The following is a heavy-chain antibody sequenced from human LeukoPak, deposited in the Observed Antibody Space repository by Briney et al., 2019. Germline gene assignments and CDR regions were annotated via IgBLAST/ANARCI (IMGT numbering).Heavy chain of an antibody. CDR3: ARIVATSNLWEGQNWYFEL. Sequence: SETLSLTCTVSGGSISSSSYYWGWIRQPPGKGLEWIGSIYYSGSTYYNPSLKSRVTISVDASKNQFSLKLSSVTAADTAVYYCARIVATSNLWEGQNWYFELWGRGTLVTVSS. D-gene: IGHD5-12*01. CDR1: GGSISSSSYY. CDR2: IYYSGST. J-gene: IGHJ2*01. V-gene: IGHV4-39*07.